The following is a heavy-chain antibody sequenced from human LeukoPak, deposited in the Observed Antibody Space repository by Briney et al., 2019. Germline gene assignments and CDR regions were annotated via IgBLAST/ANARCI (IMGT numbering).Heavy chain of an antibody. CDR2: INPNSGGT. V-gene: IGHV1-2*02. CDR3: ARVSPFTWGIVVVEGAFDY. CDR1: GYTFTGYY. Sequence: GASVKVSCKASGYTFTGYYMHWVRQAPGQGLEWMGWINPNSGGTNYAQKFQGRVTMTRDTSISTAYMELRSLRSDDTAVYYCARVSPFTWGIVVVEGAFDYWGQGTLVTVSS. D-gene: IGHD3-22*01. J-gene: IGHJ4*02.